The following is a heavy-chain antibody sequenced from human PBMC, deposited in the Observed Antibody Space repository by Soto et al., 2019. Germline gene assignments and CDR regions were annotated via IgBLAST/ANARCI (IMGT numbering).Heavy chain of an antibody. Sequence: GGSLRLSCAASGFTFSDYYMSWIRQAPGKGLEWVSYISSSGSTIYYADSVKGRFTISRDNAKNSLYLQMNSLRAEDTAVYYCARARGYCSSTSCYENYMDVWGKGTTVTVSS. V-gene: IGHV3-11*01. J-gene: IGHJ6*03. CDR3: ARARGYCSSTSCYENYMDV. CDR1: GFTFSDYY. CDR2: ISSSGSTI. D-gene: IGHD2-2*01.